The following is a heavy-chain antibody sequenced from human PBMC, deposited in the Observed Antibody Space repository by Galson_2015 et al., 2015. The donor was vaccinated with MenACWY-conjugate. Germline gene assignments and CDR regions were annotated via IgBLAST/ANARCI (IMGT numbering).Heavy chain of an antibody. CDR2: IYSGGTT. Sequence: SLRLSCAASGFTVTSDYMTWVRQAPGKGLGCVSIIYSGGTTYYADSVKGRFTISRDIPKNTLFLQMNSLRAEDTAVYYCARYVDRTFGVVGADDAFDIWGQGTMVTVSA. V-gene: IGHV3-53*01. CDR1: GFTVTSDY. D-gene: IGHD3-3*01. CDR3: ARYVDRTFGVVGADDAFDI. J-gene: IGHJ3*02.